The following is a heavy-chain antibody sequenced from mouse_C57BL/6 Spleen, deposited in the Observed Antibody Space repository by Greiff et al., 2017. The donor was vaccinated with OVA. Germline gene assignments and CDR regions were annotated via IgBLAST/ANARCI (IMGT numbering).Heavy chain of an antibody. J-gene: IGHJ4*01. CDR3: ARRRDYGDAMDY. D-gene: IGHD2-4*01. Sequence: QVQLQQSGAELARPGASVKLSCKASGYTFTSYGISWVKQRTGQGLEWIGEIYPRSGNSYYNEKFKGKATLTADKSSSTAYMELRSLTSEDSAVYFCARRRDYGDAMDYWGQGTSVTVSS. V-gene: IGHV1-81*01. CDR2: IYPRSGNS. CDR1: GYTFTSYG.